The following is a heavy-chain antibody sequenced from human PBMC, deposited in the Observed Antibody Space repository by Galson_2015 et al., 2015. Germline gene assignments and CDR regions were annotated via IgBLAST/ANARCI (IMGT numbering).Heavy chain of an antibody. V-gene: IGHV4-39*07. J-gene: IGHJ2*01. CDR1: GGSISSSSYY. CDR3: ARALPVYFDL. Sequence: SETLSLTCTVSGGSISSSSYYWGWIRQPPGKGLEWIGSIYYSGSTYYNPSLKSRVTISVDTSKNQFSLKLSSVTAADTAVYYCARALPVYFDLWGRGTLVTVSS. CDR2: IYYSGST.